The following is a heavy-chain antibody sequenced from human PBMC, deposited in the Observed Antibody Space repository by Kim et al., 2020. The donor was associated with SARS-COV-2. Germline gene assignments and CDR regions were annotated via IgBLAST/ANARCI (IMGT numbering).Heavy chain of an antibody. CDR2: IYSGGST. Sequence: GGSLRLSCAASGFTVSSNYMSWVRQAPGKGLEWVSVIYSGGSTYYADSVKGRFTISRHNSKNTLYLQMNSLRAEDTAVYYCARGRADYGGKEGVFDYWGQGTLVTVSS. V-gene: IGHV3-53*04. CDR1: GFTVSSNY. D-gene: IGHD4-17*01. J-gene: IGHJ4*02. CDR3: ARGRADYGGKEGVFDY.